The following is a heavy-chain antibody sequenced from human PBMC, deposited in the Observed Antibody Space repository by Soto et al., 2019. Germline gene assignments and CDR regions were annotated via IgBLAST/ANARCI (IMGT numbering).Heavy chain of an antibody. CDR2: INPSGGST. Sequence: GASVKVSCKASGYTFTSYYMHWVRQAPGQGLEWMGIINPSGGSTSYAQKFQGRVTMTRDTSTSTVYMELSSLRSEDTAVYYCARGGYCSGGSGYPTGGYYYYGMDVWGKGTTVTVAS. CDR1: GYTFTSYY. CDR3: ARGGYCSGGSGYPTGGYYYYGMDV. J-gene: IGHJ6*04. V-gene: IGHV1-46*01. D-gene: IGHD2-15*01.